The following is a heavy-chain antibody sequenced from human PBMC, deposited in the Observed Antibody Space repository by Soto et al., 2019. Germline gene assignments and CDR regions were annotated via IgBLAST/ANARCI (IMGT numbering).Heavy chain of an antibody. CDR2: IIPIFGTA. CDR1: GGTFSSYA. Sequence: QVQLVQSGAEVKKPGSSVKVSCKASGGTFSSYAISWVRQAPGQGLEWMGGIIPIFGTANYAQKFQGRVTITADESTSTASMELSSLRSEDTALYYCARGGSRTSFPGLVLTVHDYYYDYGMDVWGQGTTVTVSS. J-gene: IGHJ6*02. D-gene: IGHD2-2*01. V-gene: IGHV1-69*01. CDR3: ARGGSRTSFPGLVLTVHDYYYDYGMDV.